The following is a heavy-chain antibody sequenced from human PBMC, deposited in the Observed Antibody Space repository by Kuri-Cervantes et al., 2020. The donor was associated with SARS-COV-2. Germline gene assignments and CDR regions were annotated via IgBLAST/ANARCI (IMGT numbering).Heavy chain of an antibody. Sequence: GGSLRLSCKASGYTFTGYYMHWVRQAPGQGLEWMGWINPNSGGTNYAQKFQGRVTMTRDTSISTAYMELSRLRSEDTAVYYCARVHNWNYEGYAFDIWGQGTMVTVSS. J-gene: IGHJ3*02. V-gene: IGHV1-2*02. CDR1: GYTFTGYY. CDR2: INPNSGGT. D-gene: IGHD1-7*01. CDR3: ARVHNWNYEGYAFDI.